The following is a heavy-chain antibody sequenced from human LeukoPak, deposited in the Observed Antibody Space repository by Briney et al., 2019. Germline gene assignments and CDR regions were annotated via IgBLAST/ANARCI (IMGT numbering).Heavy chain of an antibody. J-gene: IGHJ4*02. V-gene: IGHV4-38-2*02. CDR2: IYHSGST. CDR1: GYSISSGYY. CDR3: AREPRGYFDY. Sequence: SETLSLTCTVSGYSISSGYYWGWIRQPPGKGLEWIGSIYHSGSTYYNPSLKSRVTISVDTSKNQFSLKLSSVTAADTAVYYCAREPRGYFDYWGQGTLVTVSS.